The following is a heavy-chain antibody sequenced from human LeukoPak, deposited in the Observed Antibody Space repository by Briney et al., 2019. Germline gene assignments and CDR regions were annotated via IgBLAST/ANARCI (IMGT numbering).Heavy chain of an antibody. CDR3: ATGVRVVAARGPNFDY. J-gene: IGHJ4*02. Sequence: ASVKVSCKVSGYTLTELSMHWVRQAPGKGLEWMGGFDPEDGETIYAQKFQGRVTMTEDTSTDTAYMELSSLRSEDTAVYYCATGVRVVAARGPNFDYWGQGTLVTVSS. D-gene: IGHD2-15*01. CDR1: GYTLTELS. CDR2: FDPEDGET. V-gene: IGHV1-24*01.